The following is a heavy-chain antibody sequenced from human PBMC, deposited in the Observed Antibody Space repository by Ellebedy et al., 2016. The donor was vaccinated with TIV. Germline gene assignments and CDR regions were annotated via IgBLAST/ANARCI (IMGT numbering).Heavy chain of an antibody. D-gene: IGHD3-10*02. CDR2: INTNTGNP. J-gene: IGHJ6*02. Sequence: ASVKVSCKASGYTFTSYAMNWVRQAPGQGLEWMGWINTNTGNPTYAQGFTGRFVFSLDTSVSTAYLQISSLKAEDTAVYYCARDVRRGVSGRYYYYGMDVWGQGTTVTVSS. CDR3: ARDVRRGVSGRYYYYGMDV. CDR1: GYTFTSYA. V-gene: IGHV7-4-1*02.